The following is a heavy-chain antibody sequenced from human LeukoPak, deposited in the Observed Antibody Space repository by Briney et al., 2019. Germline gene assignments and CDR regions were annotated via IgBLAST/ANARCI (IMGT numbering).Heavy chain of an antibody. J-gene: IGHJ4*02. Sequence: HPGGSLRLSCAASGFTFSRYWMSWVRQAPGKGLEWVANIKQDGSEKYYVDSVKGRFTISRDNAGNSLYLQMNTLRAEDTAVYFCARDRWDLEYWGQGTLVTVSS. CDR3: ARDRWDLEY. D-gene: IGHD1-26*01. CDR2: IKQDGSEK. V-gene: IGHV3-7*01. CDR1: GFTFSRYW.